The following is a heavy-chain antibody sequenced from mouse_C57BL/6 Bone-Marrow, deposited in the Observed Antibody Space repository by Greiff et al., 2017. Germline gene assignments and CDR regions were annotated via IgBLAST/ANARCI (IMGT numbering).Heavy chain of an antibody. D-gene: IGHD1-3*01. V-gene: IGHV5-17*01. CDR1: GFTFSDYG. CDR3: ARKTLKQAWFAY. J-gene: IGHJ3*01. CDR2: ISSGSSTI. Sequence: DVMLVESGGGLVKPGGSLKLSCAASGFTFSDYGMHWVRQAPEKGLEWVAYISSGSSTIYYADTVKGRFTISRDNAKNTLFLQMTRLRSEDTATYYCARKTLKQAWFAYWGQGTLVTVSA.